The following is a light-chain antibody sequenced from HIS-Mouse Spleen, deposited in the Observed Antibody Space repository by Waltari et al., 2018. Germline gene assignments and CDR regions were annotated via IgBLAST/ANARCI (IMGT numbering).Light chain of an antibody. J-gene: IGKJ3*01. CDR3: QQYDNIPIFT. V-gene: IGKV1-33*01. CDR2: YAA. Sequence: DIQMTQSPSSLSASVGDRVTITSQASQDISNYLNWYQQKPEKAPNLLIYYAANPETGVPSRISGSGSGTDFSFTISSLQPEDIATYYCQQYDNIPIFTFGPGTKVDIK. CDR1: QDISNY.